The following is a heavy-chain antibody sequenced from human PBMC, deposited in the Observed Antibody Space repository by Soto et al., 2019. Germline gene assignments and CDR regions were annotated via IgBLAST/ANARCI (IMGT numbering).Heavy chain of an antibody. J-gene: IGHJ5*02. V-gene: IGHV4-39*01. CDR3: ARGYYDSSGYYPRNWFDP. CDR2: IYYSGST. D-gene: IGHD3-22*01. Sequence: TSETLSLTCTVSGGSISSSSYYWGWIRQPPGKGLEWIGSIYYSGSTYYNPSLKSRVTISVDTSKNQFSLKLSSVTAADTAVYYCARGYYDSSGYYPRNWFDPWGQGTLVTVSS. CDR1: GGSISSSSYY.